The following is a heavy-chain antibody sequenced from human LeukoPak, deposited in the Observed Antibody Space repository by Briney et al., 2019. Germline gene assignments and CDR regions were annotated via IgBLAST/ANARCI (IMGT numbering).Heavy chain of an antibody. CDR3: ARGGYTTYFDP. Sequence: GGSLRLSCAASGFTFREYSMTWVRQAPGKGLEWVSNIRANGRDTYYTDSVKGRFIISRDNSKNTLYLEMSSLRAEDTAVYYCARGGYTTYFDPWGQGTLVTVSS. V-gene: IGHV3-23*01. D-gene: IGHD2-15*01. J-gene: IGHJ5*02. CDR2: IRANGRDT. CDR1: GFTFREYS.